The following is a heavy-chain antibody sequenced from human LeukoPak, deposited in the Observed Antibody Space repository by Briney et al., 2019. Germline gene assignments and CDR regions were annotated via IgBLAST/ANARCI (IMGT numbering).Heavy chain of an antibody. D-gene: IGHD3-3*01. CDR3: TTGHNWSPL. CDR2: IKSKTDGGTT. CDR1: GFTFSNAW. Sequence: PGGSLRLSCAASGFTFSNAWMSWVRQAPGKGLEWVGRIKSKTDGGTTDYAAPVRGRFTISRDDSKSALYLHMDSLKTEDTAVYYCTTGHNWSPLWGQGTLVTVSS. V-gene: IGHV3-15*01. J-gene: IGHJ4*02.